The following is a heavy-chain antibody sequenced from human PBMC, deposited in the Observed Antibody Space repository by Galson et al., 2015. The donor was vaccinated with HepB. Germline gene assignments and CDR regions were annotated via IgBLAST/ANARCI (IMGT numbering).Heavy chain of an antibody. J-gene: IGHJ5*02. Sequence: SVKVSCKASGYTFTSYGISWVRQAPGQGLEWMGWISAYNGNTNYAQKLQGRVTMTTDTSTSTAYMELRSLRSDDTAVYYCARGGVGASWSGWFDPWGQGTLVTASS. CDR3: ARGGVGASWSGWFDP. CDR1: GYTFTSYG. V-gene: IGHV1-18*04. CDR2: ISAYNGNT. D-gene: IGHD1-26*01.